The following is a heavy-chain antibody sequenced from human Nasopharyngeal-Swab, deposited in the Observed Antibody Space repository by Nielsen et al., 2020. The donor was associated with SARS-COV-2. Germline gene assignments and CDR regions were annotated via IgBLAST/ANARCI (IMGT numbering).Heavy chain of an antibody. D-gene: IGHD3-3*01. CDR3: ARTYYDFWSGPHRGYFDY. CDR2: ISAYNGNT. CDR1: GYTFTSYG. Sequence: ASVKVSCKASGYTFTSYGIGWVRQAPGQGLEWMGWISAYNGNTNYAQKLQGRVTMTTDTSTSTAYMELRSLRSDDTAVYYCARTYYDFWSGPHRGYFDYWGQGTLVTVSS. V-gene: IGHV1-18*01. J-gene: IGHJ4*02.